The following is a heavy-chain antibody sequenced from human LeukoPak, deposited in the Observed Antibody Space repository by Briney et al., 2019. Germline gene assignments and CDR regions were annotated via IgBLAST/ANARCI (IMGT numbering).Heavy chain of an antibody. CDR2: INHSGST. D-gene: IGHD6-6*01. CDR3: ARGRRRIAARTYYFDY. Sequence: PSETLSLTCAVYGGSFSGYYWSWIRQPPGKGLEWIGEINHSGSTNYNPSLKSRVTISVDTSKNQFSLKLSSVTAADTAVYYCARGRRRIAARTYYFDYWGQGTLVTVSS. V-gene: IGHV4-34*01. J-gene: IGHJ4*02. CDR1: GGSFSGYY.